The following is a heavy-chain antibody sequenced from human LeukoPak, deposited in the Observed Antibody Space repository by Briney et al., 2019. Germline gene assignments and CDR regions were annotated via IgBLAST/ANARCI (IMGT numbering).Heavy chain of an antibody. J-gene: IGHJ1*01. V-gene: IGHV4-34*01. CDR2: INHSGST. D-gene: IGHD3-22*01. CDR1: GGSFSGYY. Sequence: PSETLSLTCAVYGGSFSGYYWSWIRQPPGKGPEWIGEINHSGSTNYNPSLKSRVTISVDTSKNQFSLKLSSVTAADTAVYYCARDYYDSSGYTYFQHWGQGTLVTVSS. CDR3: ARDYYDSSGYTYFQH.